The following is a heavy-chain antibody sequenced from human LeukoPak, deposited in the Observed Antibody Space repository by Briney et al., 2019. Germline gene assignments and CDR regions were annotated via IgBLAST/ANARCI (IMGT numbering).Heavy chain of an antibody. Sequence: PGGSLRLSCAASGFTFSSYAMNWVRQVPGKGLEWVSAISGSGGSTYYADSVKGRFTISRDNSKNMLYLQMNSLRAEDTAVYYCAKNREYTSPLGDYFDYWGQGTLVTVSS. CDR3: AKNREYTSPLGDYFDY. D-gene: IGHD2/OR15-2a*01. CDR2: ISGSGGST. J-gene: IGHJ4*02. CDR1: GFTFSSYA. V-gene: IGHV3-23*01.